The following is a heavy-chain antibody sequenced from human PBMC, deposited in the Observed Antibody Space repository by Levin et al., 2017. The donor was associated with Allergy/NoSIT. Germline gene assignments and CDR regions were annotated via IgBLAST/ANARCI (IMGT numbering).Heavy chain of an antibody. CDR1: GFTFSSYS. Sequence: GESLKISCAASGFTFSSYSMNWVRQAPGKGLEWVSFISSSGSTIYYADSVKDRFTISRDNAKNSLYLQMNSLRAEDTAVYYCAREWLNYFDYWGQGTLVTVSS. CDR2: ISSSGSTI. V-gene: IGHV3-48*01. J-gene: IGHJ4*02. CDR3: AREWLNYFDY. D-gene: IGHD6-19*01.